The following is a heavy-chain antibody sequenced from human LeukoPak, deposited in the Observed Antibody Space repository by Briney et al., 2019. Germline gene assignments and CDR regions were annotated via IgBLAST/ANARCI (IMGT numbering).Heavy chain of an antibody. J-gene: IGHJ4*02. D-gene: IGHD1-7*01. V-gene: IGHV1-3*01. Sequence: ASVKVSCKTSGYTFTNYAMHWVRQAPGQRFEWMGWINGGNGDTKYSQKFQGRVTVTGDTSATTVYMELSSLRSEDTAVYYCARVKAGTTFLDYWGQGTLVTLSS. CDR3: ARVKAGTTFLDY. CDR2: INGGNGDT. CDR1: GYTFTNYA.